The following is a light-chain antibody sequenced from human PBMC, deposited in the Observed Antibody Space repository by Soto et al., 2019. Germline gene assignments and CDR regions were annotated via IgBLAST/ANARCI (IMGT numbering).Light chain of an antibody. V-gene: IGKV3-20*01. CDR2: GAS. Sequence: CRGTLALSPGERATLACRASQSLSNNIYLAWYQQKPGQAPRLLIYGASSRATGSPNRYSGSGCGTDIPPAPRCLPPDYFANYCGQQYNSLRKFGDGTKVDIK. CDR3: QQYNSLRK. J-gene: IGKJ1*01. CDR1: QSLSNNIY.